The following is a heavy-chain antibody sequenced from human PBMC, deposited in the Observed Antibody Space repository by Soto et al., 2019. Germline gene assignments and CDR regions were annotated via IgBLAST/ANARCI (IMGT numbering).Heavy chain of an antibody. CDR2: ISAYNGNT. J-gene: IGHJ6*04. CDR3: ARVGRRAGYSYGYRYYDYGIDV. D-gene: IGHD5-18*01. Sequence: ASVKVSCKASGYTFTSYGISWVRQAPGQGLEWMGWISAYNGNTNHAQKLQGRVTMTTDTSTSTAYMELRSLRSDDTAVYYCARVGRRAGYSYGYRYYDYGIDVWGKGAXVTVSS. V-gene: IGHV1-18*01. CDR1: GYTFTSYG.